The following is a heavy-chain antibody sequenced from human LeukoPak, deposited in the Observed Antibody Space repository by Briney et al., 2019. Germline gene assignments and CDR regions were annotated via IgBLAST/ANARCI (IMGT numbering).Heavy chain of an antibody. J-gene: IGHJ4*02. V-gene: IGHV1-69*13. CDR1: GGAFSSYA. Sequence: VASVKVSCKASGGAFSSYAISWVRQAPGQGLEWMGGIIPIFGTANYAQKFQGRVTITADESTSTAYMELSSLRSEDTAVYYCASSPEGGGDYEPFDYWGQGTLVTVSS. CDR2: IIPIFGTA. D-gene: IGHD4-17*01. CDR3: ASSPEGGGDYEPFDY.